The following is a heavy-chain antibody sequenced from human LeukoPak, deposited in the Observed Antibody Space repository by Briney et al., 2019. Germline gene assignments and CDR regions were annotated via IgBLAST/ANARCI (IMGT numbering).Heavy chain of an antibody. CDR3: ARVRGRWLQFFDL. J-gene: IGHJ2*01. CDR1: GGSISSGGYY. Sequence: PSQTLSLTCTVSGGSISSGGYYWSWIRQHPGKGLGWIGYIYNSGSTYYNPSLKSRVTISVDTSKNQFSLKLSSVTAADTAVYYCARVRGRWLQFFDLWGRGTLVTVSS. D-gene: IGHD5-24*01. CDR2: IYNSGST. V-gene: IGHV4-31*02.